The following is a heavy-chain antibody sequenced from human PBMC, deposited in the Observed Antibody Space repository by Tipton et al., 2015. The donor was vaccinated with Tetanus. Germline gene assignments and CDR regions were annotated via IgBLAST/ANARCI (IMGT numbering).Heavy chain of an antibody. CDR3: ARDNYDSKDFSDY. V-gene: IGHV3-48*04. Sequence: SLRLSCVASGFTFSMFSMNWVRQAPGKGLEWISYISASGHPIFYTDSVKGRFTISTDNTKNHLYLQMNSLRVEDTGLYFCARDNYDSKDFSDYWGQGTLITVSS. CDR1: GFTFSMFS. D-gene: IGHD3-3*01. J-gene: IGHJ4*02. CDR2: ISASGHPI.